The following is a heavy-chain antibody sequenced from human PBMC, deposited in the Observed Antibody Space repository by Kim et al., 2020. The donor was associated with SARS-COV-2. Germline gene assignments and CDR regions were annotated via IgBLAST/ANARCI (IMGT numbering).Heavy chain of an antibody. V-gene: IGHV3-49*03. CDR2: IRSKAYGGTT. J-gene: IGHJ4*02. CDR3: TRDSPNIVVVVAANDY. CDR1: GLTFGDYA. Sequence: GGSLRLSCTASGLTFGDYAMSWFRQAPGKGLEWVGFIRSKAYGGTTEYAASVKGRFTISRDDSKSIAYLQMNSLKTEDTAVYYCTRDSPNIVVVVAANDYWGQGTLVTVSS. D-gene: IGHD2-15*01.